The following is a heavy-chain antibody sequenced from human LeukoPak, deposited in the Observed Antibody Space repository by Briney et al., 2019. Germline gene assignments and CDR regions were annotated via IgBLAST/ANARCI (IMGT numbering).Heavy chain of an antibody. V-gene: IGHV4-30-2*02. Sequence: PSETLSLTCAVSGGSISIGGDSWSWIRQPPGEGLEWIGYIYHSGSTYYNPSLKSRVTISVDTSNNQFSLKLNSVTAADTAVYYCASMLGSGSGSYLFDFWGQGTLVTVSS. CDR1: GGSISIGGDS. CDR3: ASMLGSGSGSYLFDF. D-gene: IGHD1-26*01. J-gene: IGHJ4*02. CDR2: IYHSGST.